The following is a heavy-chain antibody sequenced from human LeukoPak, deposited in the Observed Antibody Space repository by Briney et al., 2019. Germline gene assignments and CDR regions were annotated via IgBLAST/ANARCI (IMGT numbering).Heavy chain of an antibody. CDR1: GFTFSDYY. J-gene: IGHJ4*02. Sequence: GGSLRLSCAASGFTFSDYYMSWIRQAPGKGLEWVSSISNSASAIYYADSVKGRFTISRDNANNSLHLQMNSPRAEDTAVYYCARDRNYFDSSDYYFDSWGQGTLVTVSS. V-gene: IGHV3-11*01. CDR2: ISNSASAI. CDR3: ARDRNYFDSSDYYFDS. D-gene: IGHD3-22*01.